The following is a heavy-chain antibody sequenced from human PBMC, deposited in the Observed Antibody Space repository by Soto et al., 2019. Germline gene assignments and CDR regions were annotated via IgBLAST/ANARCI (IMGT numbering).Heavy chain of an antibody. CDR3: ERHKALDYFHY. J-gene: IGHJ4*02. CDR1: GGSISSSSYY. Sequence: PSETLSLTCTVSGGSISSSSYYWGWIRQPPGKGLEWIGSIYYSGSTYYNPSLKSRVTISVDTSKNQFSLKLSSVTAADTAVYYCERHKALDYFHYWGQGTLVTVSS. D-gene: IGHD6-13*01. V-gene: IGHV4-39*01. CDR2: IYYSGST.